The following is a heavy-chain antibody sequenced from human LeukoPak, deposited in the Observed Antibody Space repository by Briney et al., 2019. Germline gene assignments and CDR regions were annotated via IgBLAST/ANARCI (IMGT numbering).Heavy chain of an antibody. CDR2: IIYSGST. CDR3: ARAPGIAAPIDS. CDR1: GGSIRGYY. V-gene: IGHV4-59*01. J-gene: IGHJ5*01. D-gene: IGHD6-13*01. Sequence: SETLSLTCTVSGGSIRGYYGSWIRQPPGKGLEWIGYIIYSGSTSYNPSLKSRVSISADTSKKQFSLDLSSVTAADTALYYCARAPGIAAPIDSWGLGTLVTVSS.